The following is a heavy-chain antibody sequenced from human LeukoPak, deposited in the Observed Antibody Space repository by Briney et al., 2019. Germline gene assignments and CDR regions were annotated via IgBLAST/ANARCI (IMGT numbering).Heavy chain of an antibody. V-gene: IGHV4-59*01. J-gene: IGHJ5*02. CDR1: GGSISDYY. D-gene: IGHD1-1*01. CDR2: IYYSGTT. CDR3: AGPGLPRRTTAWFDP. Sequence: SETLSLTCTISGGSISDYYWSWIRQPPGKGLEWIGYIYYSGTTNYNPSLKSRVTLSIDTSKNQFSLKLSSVTAADTAVYYCAGPGLPRRTTAWFDPWGQGTLVTVSS.